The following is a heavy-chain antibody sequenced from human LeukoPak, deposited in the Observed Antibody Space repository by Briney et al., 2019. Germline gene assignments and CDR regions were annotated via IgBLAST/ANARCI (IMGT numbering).Heavy chain of an antibody. J-gene: IGHJ4*02. CDR3: ARDAGGNDYSNYAFDY. D-gene: IGHD4-11*01. V-gene: IGHV3-21*06. Sequence: KTGGSLRLSCAGFGFTFRSYNMNWVRQAPGKGLEWVASISGSGRYIYYADSVKGRFTISRDIARNSLYLQMNSLRVEDTAVYYCARDAGGNDYSNYAFDYWGQGTPVTVSS. CDR2: ISGSGRYI. CDR1: GFTFRSYN.